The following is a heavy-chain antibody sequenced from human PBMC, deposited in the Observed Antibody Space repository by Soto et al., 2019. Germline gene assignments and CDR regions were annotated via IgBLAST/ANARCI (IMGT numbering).Heavy chain of an antibody. V-gene: IGHV1-3*01. CDR3: ARVGPKWWLPQGGRFQDY. CDR2: INAGNGNT. D-gene: IGHD2-15*01. CDR1: GYTFTSYA. J-gene: IGHJ4*02. Sequence: RASVKVSCKASGYTFTSYAMHWVRQAPGQRLEWMGWINAGNGNTKYSQKFQGRVTITRDTSASTAYMELSSLRSEDTAVYYCARVGPKWWLPQGGRFQDYWGQGTLVTVSS.